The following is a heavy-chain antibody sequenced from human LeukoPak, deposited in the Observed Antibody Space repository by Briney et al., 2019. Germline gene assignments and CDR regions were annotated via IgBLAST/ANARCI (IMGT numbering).Heavy chain of an antibody. J-gene: IGHJ6*03. CDR2: ICYSGST. V-gene: IGHV4-39*01. D-gene: IGHD3-10*01. CDR1: GGSFSGYY. CDR3: VYTMVRGAEIYYYFYMDV. Sequence: SETLSLTCAVYGGSFSGYYWGWIRQPPGKGLEWIGSICYSGSTYYNPSLKSRVTISADTSKNQFSLNLRSVTAADTAVYYCVYTMVRGAEIYYYFYMDVWGKGTTVTISS.